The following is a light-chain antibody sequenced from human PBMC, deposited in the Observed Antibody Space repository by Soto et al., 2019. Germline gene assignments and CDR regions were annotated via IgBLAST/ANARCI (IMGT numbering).Light chain of an antibody. Sequence: DIQMTQSPSTLCASVGDRVTIACRASQSISVWLAWYQQKAGKAPNVLIYKASTLKSGVPSRFSGSGSGTEFTLTISSLQPDDFATYYCQQYNSYPSTFGGGTKVDIK. J-gene: IGKJ4*01. CDR2: KAS. CDR3: QQYNSYPST. CDR1: QSISVW. V-gene: IGKV1-5*03.